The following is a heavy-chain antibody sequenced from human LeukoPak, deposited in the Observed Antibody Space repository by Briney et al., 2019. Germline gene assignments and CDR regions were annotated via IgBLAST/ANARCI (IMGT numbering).Heavy chain of an antibody. D-gene: IGHD5-18*01. CDR2: IYYSGSP. V-gene: IGHV4-39*01. CDR1: GGPISSSSYY. Sequence: PSETLSLTCTVSGGPISSSSYYWGWIRQPPGRGLEWSGSIYYSGSPYYHPSLKSRVTITVDTPKNRFSLELSSVTAADTAVYYGASLGYSSAGEYFDYWGQGNLVTVSS. CDR3: ASLGYSSAGEYFDY. J-gene: IGHJ4*02.